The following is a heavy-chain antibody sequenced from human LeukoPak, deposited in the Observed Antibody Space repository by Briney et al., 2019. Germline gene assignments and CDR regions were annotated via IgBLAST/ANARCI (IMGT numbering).Heavy chain of an antibody. CDR3: AREYGSGSQTAENWFDP. D-gene: IGHD3-10*01. CDR1: GYTLTELS. J-gene: IGHJ5*02. CDR2: INPSGGST. Sequence: ASVKVSCKVSGYTLTELSMHWVRQAPGQGLEWMGIINPSGGSTSYAQKFQGRVTMTRDTSTSTVYMELSSLRSEDTAVYYCAREYGSGSQTAENWFDPWGQGTLVTVSS. V-gene: IGHV1-46*01.